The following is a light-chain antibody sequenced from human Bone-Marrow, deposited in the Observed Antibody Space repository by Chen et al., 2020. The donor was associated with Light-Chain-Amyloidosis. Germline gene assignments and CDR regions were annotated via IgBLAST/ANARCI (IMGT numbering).Light chain of an antibody. Sequence: QLALPQPPSPPGPPGQSVTIPCTGTNSDVGRYDYVSWYQQHPGKAPKFLIYEVIKRSSGVPDRFSGSKSGNTASLTVSGLQAEDEADYYCCSYAGDSWVFGGGTKLTVL. CDR3: CSYAGDSWV. CDR1: NSDVGRYDY. CDR2: EVI. J-gene: IGLJ3*02. V-gene: IGLV2-8*01.